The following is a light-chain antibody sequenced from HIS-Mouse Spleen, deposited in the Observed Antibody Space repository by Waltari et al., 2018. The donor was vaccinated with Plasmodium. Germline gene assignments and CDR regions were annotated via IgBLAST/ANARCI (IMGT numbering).Light chain of an antibody. Sequence: SYELTQPPSVSVSPGQTARITCSGYALPKKYAYWYQPKSGQAPGLVIDEDSKRPSGIPERFSGSSSGTMATVTISGAQVEDEADYYCYSTDSSGNHRVFGGGTKLTVL. CDR1: ALPKKY. V-gene: IGLV3-10*01. CDR3: YSTDSSGNHRV. J-gene: IGLJ3*02. CDR2: EDS.